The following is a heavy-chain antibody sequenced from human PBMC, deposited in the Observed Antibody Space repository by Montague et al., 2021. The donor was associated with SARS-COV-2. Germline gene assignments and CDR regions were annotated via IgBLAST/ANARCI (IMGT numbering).Heavy chain of an antibody. V-gene: IGHV4-39*07. CDR3: ARDIGGVTSDD. D-gene: IGHD3-16*01. CDR1: GGSIGSGNYY. Sequence: SETLSLTCSVSGGSIGSGNYYWGWIRQLPGLGLEWMGAISSSGTTYYLPSLRSRVTISRDTSKNQFSLRLSSVTAADTAVYYCARDIGGVTSDDWGQGIMVTVST. J-gene: IGHJ4*01. CDR2: ISSSGTT.